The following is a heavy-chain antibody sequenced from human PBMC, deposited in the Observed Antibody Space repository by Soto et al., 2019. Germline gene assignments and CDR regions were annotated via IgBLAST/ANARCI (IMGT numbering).Heavy chain of an antibody. Sequence: QVQLRESGPELVKPSQTLSLTCSVSGGSITTNGHYWTWIRQHPGQGLEWIAYIYYTGNSYLNPSLKSRLSISVDTSKNPFSLELRSVTAADTAVYYCAREQWGFDSWGQGTLVTVSS. J-gene: IGHJ4*02. V-gene: IGHV4-31*03. D-gene: IGHD6-19*01. CDR3: AREQWGFDS. CDR2: IYYTGNS. CDR1: GGSITTNGHY.